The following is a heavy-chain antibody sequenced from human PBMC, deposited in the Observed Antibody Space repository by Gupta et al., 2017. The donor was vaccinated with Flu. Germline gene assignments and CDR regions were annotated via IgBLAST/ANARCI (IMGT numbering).Heavy chain of an antibody. CDR1: GFTFSNAW. J-gene: IGHJ6*02. V-gene: IGHV3-15*01. CDR2: IKSKTDGGTT. CDR3: TLFDVPTPYYYYYGMDV. D-gene: IGHD3-9*01. Sequence: EVQLVESGGGWVKPGGSLRLSCAASGFTFSNAWLSWVGQAPGKGLEWVGRIKSKTDGGTTDYAAPVKGRFTISRDDSKNTLYLQMNSLKTEDTAVYYCTLFDVPTPYYYYYGMDVWGQGTTVTVSS.